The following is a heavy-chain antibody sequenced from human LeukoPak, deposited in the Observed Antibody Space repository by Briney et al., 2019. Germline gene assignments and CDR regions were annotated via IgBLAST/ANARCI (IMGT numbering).Heavy chain of an antibody. CDR1: GVSISSSTYS. J-gene: IGHJ4*02. V-gene: IGHV4-39*01. CDR2: IHYDGNT. CDR3: ARHSLNNYGTYY. D-gene: IGHD5-24*01. Sequence: SETLSLTCTVSGVSISSSTYSWTWIRQPPGKGLEWIGSIHYDGNTYYKPSLKSRVTISVDTSKIQFSLRLSSATAADMATYYCARHSLNNYGTYYWGQGTLVTVSS.